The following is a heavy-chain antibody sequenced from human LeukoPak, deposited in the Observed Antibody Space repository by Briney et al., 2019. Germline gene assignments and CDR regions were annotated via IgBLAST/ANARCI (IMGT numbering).Heavy chain of an antibody. CDR2: INHSGST. Sequence: PSETLSLTCAVYGGSFSGYYWSWIRQPPGKGLEWIGEINHSGSTNYNPSLKSRVTISVDTSKNQFSLKLSSVTAADTAVYYCARAERRRRYFDYWGQGTLVTVSS. CDR1: GGSFSGYY. CDR3: ARAERRRRYFDY. J-gene: IGHJ4*02. V-gene: IGHV4-34*01.